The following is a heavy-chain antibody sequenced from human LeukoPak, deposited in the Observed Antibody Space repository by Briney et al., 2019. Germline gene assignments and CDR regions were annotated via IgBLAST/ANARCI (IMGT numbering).Heavy chain of an antibody. CDR2: MYHSGGT. Sequence: SETLSLTCTVSGYSISSGFYWGWIRQPPGKGLEWIGSMYHSGGTYYNPSLKSRVTISVDTSKNQLSLKLRSVTAADTAVYYCARALGIFSFDSWGQGTLVTVSS. V-gene: IGHV4-38-2*02. D-gene: IGHD3-3*01. CDR3: ARALGIFSFDS. J-gene: IGHJ4*02. CDR1: GYSISSGFY.